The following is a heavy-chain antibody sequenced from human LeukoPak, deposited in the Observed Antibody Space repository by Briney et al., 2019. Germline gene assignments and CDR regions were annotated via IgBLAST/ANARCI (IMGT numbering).Heavy chain of an antibody. V-gene: IGHV3-21*01. D-gene: IGHD6-13*01. J-gene: IGHJ5*02. CDR3: ARDQGYSSSWHSWFDP. Sequence: KSGGSLRLSCAASGFTFSSYSMNWVRQAPGKGLEWVSSISSSSSYIYYADSVKGRFTISRDNAKNSLYLQTNSLRAEDTAVYYCARDQGYSSSWHSWFDPWGQGTLVTVSS. CDR1: GFTFSSYS. CDR2: ISSSSSYI.